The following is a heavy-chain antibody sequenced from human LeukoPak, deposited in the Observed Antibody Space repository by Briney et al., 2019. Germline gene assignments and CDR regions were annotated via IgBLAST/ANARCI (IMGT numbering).Heavy chain of an antibody. CDR2: TYYRSKWFN. D-gene: IGHD6-13*01. Sequence: QTLSLPSSISGASVSSNTAAWNWIRPSPSRGLEWLGRTYYRSKWFNDYAVSVKSRITINADTSKNQFSLQLNSVTPEDTAVYYCARVSAGIRIDCWGQGTLVTVSS. CDR3: ARVSAGIRIDC. J-gene: IGHJ4*02. CDR1: GASVSSNTAA. V-gene: IGHV6-1*01.